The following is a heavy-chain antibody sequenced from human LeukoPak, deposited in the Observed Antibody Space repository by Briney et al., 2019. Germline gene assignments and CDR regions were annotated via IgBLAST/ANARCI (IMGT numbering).Heavy chain of an antibody. J-gene: IGHJ4*02. V-gene: IGHV3-21*01. CDR2: ISSSSSYI. CDR1: GFTFSSYS. Sequence: GGSLRLSCAASGFTFSSYSMNWVRQAPGKGLEWVSSISSSSSYIYYADSVKGRFTISRDNAKNSLYLQMNSPRAEDTAVYYCAREGDYYDSSSYYYFDYWGQGTLVTVSS. D-gene: IGHD3-22*01. CDR3: AREGDYYDSSSYYYFDY.